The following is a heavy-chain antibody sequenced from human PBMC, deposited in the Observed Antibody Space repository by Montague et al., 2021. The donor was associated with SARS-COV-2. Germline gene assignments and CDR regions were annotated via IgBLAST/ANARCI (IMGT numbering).Heavy chain of an antibody. CDR3: ARVWVITTWFYFDY. Sequence: STNYKPSLTSRVTISVDTSKNQFSLKLRSMTAADTAVYYCARVWVITTWFYFDYWGKGTLVTVAS. CDR2: ST. V-gene: IGHV4-59*01. J-gene: IGHJ4*02. D-gene: IGHD3-22*01.